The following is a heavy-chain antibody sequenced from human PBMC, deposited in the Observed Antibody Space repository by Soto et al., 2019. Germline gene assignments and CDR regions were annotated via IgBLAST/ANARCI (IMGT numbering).Heavy chain of an antibody. Sequence: SVKVSCKASGFTFTSSAVQWVRQARGQRLEWIGWIVVGSGNTNYAQKFQERVTITRDMSTSTAYMELSSLRSEDTAVYYCAAEATVYYYYYGMDVWGQGTTVTVSS. CDR2: IVVGSGNT. D-gene: IGHD4-17*01. CDR3: AAEATVYYYYYGMDV. J-gene: IGHJ6*02. V-gene: IGHV1-58*01. CDR1: GFTFTSSA.